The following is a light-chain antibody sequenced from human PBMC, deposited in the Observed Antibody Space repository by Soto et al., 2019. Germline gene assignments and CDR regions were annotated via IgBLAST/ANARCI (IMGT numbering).Light chain of an antibody. CDR1: QSVSSSY. CDR2: GAS. V-gene: IGKV3-20*01. CDR3: QEDGSSPPWT. Sequence: EIVLTQSPGTLSLSPGERATLSCRASQSVSSSYLAWYQQKPGQAPRLLIYGASSRATGIPDRFSGSGSGTDFTLTSSRLEPEDFAVYYWQEDGSSPPWTFGQGTKVEIK. J-gene: IGKJ1*01.